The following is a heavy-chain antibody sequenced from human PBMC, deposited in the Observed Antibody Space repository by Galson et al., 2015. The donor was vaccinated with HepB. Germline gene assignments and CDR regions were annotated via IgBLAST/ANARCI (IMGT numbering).Heavy chain of an antibody. CDR1: GYTAS. V-gene: IGHV1-2*06. J-gene: IGHJ4*02. Sequence: SVKVSCKASGYTASMHWVRQAPGQGLEWVGRINSNTGATNSVQKLQGRVTMTRDTSISTAYMELRRLRSDDTAVYYCARGGSKAFDSWGQGTQVTVSS. CDR3: ARGGSKAFDS. CDR2: INSNTGAT.